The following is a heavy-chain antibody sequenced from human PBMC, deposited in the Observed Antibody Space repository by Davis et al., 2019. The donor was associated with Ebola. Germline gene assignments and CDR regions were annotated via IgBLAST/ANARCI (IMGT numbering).Heavy chain of an antibody. J-gene: IGHJ4*02. CDR3: ARDEGRSGYYLFDY. CDR1: GYTFTGYY. V-gene: IGHV1-2*02. D-gene: IGHD3-22*01. Sequence: ASVKVSCKASGYTFTGYYMHWVRQAPGQGLEWMGWINPNSGGTNYAQKFQGRVTITRDTSASTAYMELSSLRSEDTAVYYCARDEGRSGYYLFDYWGQGTLVTVSS. CDR2: INPNSGGT.